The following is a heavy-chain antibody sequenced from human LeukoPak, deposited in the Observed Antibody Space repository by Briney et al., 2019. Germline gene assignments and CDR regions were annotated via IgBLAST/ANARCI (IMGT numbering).Heavy chain of an antibody. CDR1: GGSISNYY. J-gene: IGHJ6*03. Sequence: PSETLSLTCTVSGGSISNYYWTWIRQPPGKGLEWIGYISYSGSTKDNPSLKSRVTISIDTSKNQFPLKLSSVTAADTAVYYCARVHYFDSSGYYSSTYYYYMDVWGKGTTVTVSS. CDR3: ARVHYFDSSGYYSSTYYYYMDV. V-gene: IGHV4-59*01. CDR2: ISYSGST. D-gene: IGHD3-22*01.